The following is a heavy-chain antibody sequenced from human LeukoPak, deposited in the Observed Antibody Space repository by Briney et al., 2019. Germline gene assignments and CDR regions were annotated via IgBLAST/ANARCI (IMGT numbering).Heavy chain of an antibody. CDR3: ARVVVPAASLTDWFDP. Sequence: GGSLRLSCAASGFTFSSYWMSWVRQAPGKGLEWVANIKQDGSERYYVDSVKGRFTISRDNAKNSLYLQMNSLRAEDTAVYYCARVVVPAASLTDWFDPWGQGTLVTVSS. CDR2: IKQDGSER. J-gene: IGHJ5*02. V-gene: IGHV3-7*01. D-gene: IGHD2-2*01. CDR1: GFTFSSYW.